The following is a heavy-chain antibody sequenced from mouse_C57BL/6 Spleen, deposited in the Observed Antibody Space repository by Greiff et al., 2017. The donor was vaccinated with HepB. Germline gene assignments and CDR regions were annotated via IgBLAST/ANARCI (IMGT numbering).Heavy chain of an antibody. Sequence: VKLQESGAELVRPGPSVKVSCKASGYAFTNYLIEWVKQRPGQGLEWIGVINPGSGGTNYNEKFKGKATLTADKSSSTAYMQLSSLTSEDSAVYFCARVDSSETDYWGQGTTLTVSS. J-gene: IGHJ2*01. D-gene: IGHD3-2*02. V-gene: IGHV1-54*01. CDR1: GYAFTNYL. CDR2: INPGSGGT. CDR3: ARVDSSETDY.